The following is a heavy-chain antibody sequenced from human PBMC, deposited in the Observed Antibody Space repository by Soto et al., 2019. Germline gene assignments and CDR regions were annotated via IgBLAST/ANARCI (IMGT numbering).Heavy chain of an antibody. CDR1: GFSFGSYA. CDR2: ISGSGGST. Sequence: GGSLRLSCAASGFSFGSYALSWVRQAPGKGLEWVSTISGSGGSTYYADSVKGRFTISRDNSKNTLYLQMNSLRAEDTAVYYCAKDRDIVGAPDAFDIWGQGTMVTVSS. D-gene: IGHD1-26*01. CDR3: AKDRDIVGAPDAFDI. J-gene: IGHJ3*02. V-gene: IGHV3-23*01.